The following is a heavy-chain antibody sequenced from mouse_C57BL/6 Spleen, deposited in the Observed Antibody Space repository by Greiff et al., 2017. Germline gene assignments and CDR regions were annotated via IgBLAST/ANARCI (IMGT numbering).Heavy chain of an antibody. D-gene: IGHD3-2*02. CDR3: ARHGGSSGDFDY. CDR1: GFTFSSYG. J-gene: IGHJ2*01. V-gene: IGHV5-6*01. Sequence: EVKLMESGGDLVKPGGSLKLSCAASGFTFSSYGMSWVRQTPDKRLEWVATISSGGSYTYYPDSVKGRFTISRDNAKNTLYLQMSSLKSEDTAMYYCARHGGSSGDFDYWGQGTTLTVSS. CDR2: ISSGGSYT.